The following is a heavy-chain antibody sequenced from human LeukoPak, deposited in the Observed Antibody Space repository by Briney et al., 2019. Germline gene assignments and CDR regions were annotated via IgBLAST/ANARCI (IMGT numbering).Heavy chain of an antibody. CDR3: ARDLSHYYDSSGTTGY. CDR2: ISSSSSYI. V-gene: IGHV3-21*01. CDR1: GFTFSSYS. Sequence: NPGGSLRLSCAASGFTFSSYSMNWVRQAPGKGLEWVSSISSSSSYIYYADSVKGRFTISRDNAKNSLYLQMNSLRAEDTAVYYCARDLSHYYDSSGTTGYWGQGTLVTVSS. D-gene: IGHD3-22*01. J-gene: IGHJ4*02.